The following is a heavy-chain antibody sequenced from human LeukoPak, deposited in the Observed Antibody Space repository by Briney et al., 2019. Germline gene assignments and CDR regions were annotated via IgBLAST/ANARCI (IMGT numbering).Heavy chain of an antibody. CDR2: IYYSGGT. CDR1: GGSINGHY. J-gene: IGHJ5*02. CDR3: ARGADYYDSSGYYSGLGWFDP. Sequence: PSETLSLTCTVSGGSINGHYWSWIRQPPGKGLEWIGYIYYSGGTNYSPSLKSRVTISLDTSKNQFSLKLSSVTAADTAVYYCARGADYYDSSGYYSGLGWFDPWGQGTLVTVSS. V-gene: IGHV4-59*11. D-gene: IGHD3-22*01.